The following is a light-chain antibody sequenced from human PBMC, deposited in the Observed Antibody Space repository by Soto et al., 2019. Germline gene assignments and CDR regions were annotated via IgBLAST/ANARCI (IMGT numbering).Light chain of an antibody. V-gene: IGKV1-5*01. CDR2: DAS. Sequence: DIQMTQSPFTLSASVGDRVTVTCRASQSIRSWLACYQQKPGKAPKLLIYDASSMESGVPPRFSGSGSGTEFTLNSSSLQPGDFAPYYWQKYHSYSPFSFGPGPKVDI. J-gene: IGKJ3*01. CDR3: QKYHSYSPFS. CDR1: QSIRSW.